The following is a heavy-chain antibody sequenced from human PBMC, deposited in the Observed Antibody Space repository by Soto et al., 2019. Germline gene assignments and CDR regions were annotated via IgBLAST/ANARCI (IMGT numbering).Heavy chain of an antibody. CDR1: GGSISSSSYY. D-gene: IGHD2-2*01. Sequence: SETLSLTCTVSGGSISSSSYYWGWIRQPPGKGLEWIGSIYYSGSTYYNPSLKSRVTISVDTSKNQFSLKLSSVTAADTAVYYCARRYCSSTSCYGGWFYPWGQGTLVTVSS. V-gene: IGHV4-39*01. CDR2: IYYSGST. CDR3: ARRYCSSTSCYGGWFYP. J-gene: IGHJ5*02.